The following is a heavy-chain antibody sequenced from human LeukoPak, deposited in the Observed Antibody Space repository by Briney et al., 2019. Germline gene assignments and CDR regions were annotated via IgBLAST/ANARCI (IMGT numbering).Heavy chain of an antibody. J-gene: IGHJ6*02. CDR3: ARDPVVVVAATRGGYGMDV. CDR1: GGSFSGYY. CDR2: INHSGST. D-gene: IGHD2-15*01. V-gene: IGHV4-34*01. Sequence: PSETLSLTCAVYGGSFSGYYWSWIRQPPGKGLEWIGEINHSGSTNNNPSLKSRVTISVDKSKNQFSLKLSSVTAADTAVYYCARDPVVVVAATRGGYGMDVWGQGTTVTVSS.